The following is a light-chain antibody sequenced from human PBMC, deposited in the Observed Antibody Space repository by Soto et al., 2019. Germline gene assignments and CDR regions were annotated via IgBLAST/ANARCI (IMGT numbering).Light chain of an antibody. Sequence: EIVMTQSPATLSVSPGERVTLSCRASQSVFSSLAWFQQKPGQAPRLLIYGAATRATGIPARFSGGGSGTEFTLTISSLPSEDFAVYYCQQYHSWPAFGRGTKVELK. V-gene: IGKV3-15*01. CDR3: QQYHSWPA. CDR1: QSVFSS. CDR2: GAA. J-gene: IGKJ4*02.